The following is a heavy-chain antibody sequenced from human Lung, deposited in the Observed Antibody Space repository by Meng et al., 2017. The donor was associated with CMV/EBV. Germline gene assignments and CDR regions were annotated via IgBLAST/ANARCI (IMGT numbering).Heavy chain of an antibody. CDR1: GYTFTGYY. Sequence: ASVKVSCKASGYTFTGYYIHWVRQAPGQGLVWMGWINPDRGGTDYPQKFQGRVTMTRDTSISTAYMELTRLTSDDTAVYYCAKAAYSSFERGGYYFDNWGQGTLVTVSS. V-gene: IGHV1-2*02. CDR3: AKAAYSSFERGGYYFDN. J-gene: IGHJ4*02. D-gene: IGHD6-6*01. CDR2: INPDRGGT.